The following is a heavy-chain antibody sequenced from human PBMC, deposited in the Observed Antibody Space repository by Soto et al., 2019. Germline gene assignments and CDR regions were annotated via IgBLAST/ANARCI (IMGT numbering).Heavy chain of an antibody. Sequence: GGSLRLSCAASGFTFSSYAMSWVRQAPGKGLEWVSAISGSGGGTYYADSVKGWFTISRDNSKNTLYLQMNSLRAEDTAVYYCARRDYGDYYDYWGQGTLVTVSS. CDR2: ISGSGGGT. V-gene: IGHV3-23*01. D-gene: IGHD4-17*01. J-gene: IGHJ4*02. CDR3: ARRDYGDYYDY. CDR1: GFTFSSYA.